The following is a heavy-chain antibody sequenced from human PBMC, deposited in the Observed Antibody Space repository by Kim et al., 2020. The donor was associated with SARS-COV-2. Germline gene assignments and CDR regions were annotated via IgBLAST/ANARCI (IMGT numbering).Heavy chain of an antibody. V-gene: IGHV1-3*01. CDR2: INAGNGNR. D-gene: IGHD4-17*01. CDR3: LVYGDYYYGMDV. Sequence: ASVKVSCKASGYTFTSYAMHWVRQAPGQRLEWMGWINAGNGNRKYSQKFQGRVTITRDTSASTAYMELSSLRSEDTAVYYCLVYGDYYYGMDVWGQGTTVTVSS. J-gene: IGHJ6*02. CDR1: GYTFTSYA.